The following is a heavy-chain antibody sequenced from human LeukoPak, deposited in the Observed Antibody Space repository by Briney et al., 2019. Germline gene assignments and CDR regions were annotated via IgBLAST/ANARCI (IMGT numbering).Heavy chain of an antibody. CDR3: ARAPTVGATFSGDAFDI. CDR1: GYTFTSYD. CDR2: IIPIFGTA. J-gene: IGHJ3*02. Sequence: GASVKVSCKASGYTFTSYDISWVRQAPGQGLEWMGGIIPIFGTANYAQKFQGRVTITADKSTSTAYMELSSLRSEDTAVYYCARAPTVGATFSGDAFDIWGQGTMVTVSS. D-gene: IGHD1-26*01. V-gene: IGHV1-69*06.